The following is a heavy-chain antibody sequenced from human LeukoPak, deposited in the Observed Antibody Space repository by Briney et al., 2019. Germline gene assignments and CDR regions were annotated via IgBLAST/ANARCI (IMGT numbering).Heavy chain of an antibody. Sequence: SETLSLTCAVYGESMIGHYWTWIRQPPGKRLEWTGEIHHSGGTNSNPSLKNRVTMPIDMSKNQFSLKLNSVTAADTAVYFCARATASGSGRAYDRWAQGNLVPVSS. V-gene: IGHV4-34*01. CDR1: GESMIGHY. CDR2: IHHSGGT. CDR3: ARATASGSGRAYDR. J-gene: IGHJ5*02. D-gene: IGHD3-10*01.